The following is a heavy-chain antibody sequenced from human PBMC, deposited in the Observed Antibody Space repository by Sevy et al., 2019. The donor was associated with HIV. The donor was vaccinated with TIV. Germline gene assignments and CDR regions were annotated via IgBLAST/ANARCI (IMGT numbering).Heavy chain of an antibody. J-gene: IGHJ3*02. CDR1: GFTFDDYA. V-gene: IGHV3-9*01. D-gene: IGHD3-10*01. CDR2: ISWNSGSI. CDR3: AKDLPPSIYYYGSGSYYNGAFDI. Sequence: GGSLRLSCAASGFTFDDYAMHWVRQAPGKGLEWVSGISWNSGSIGYADSVKGRFTISRDNAKNSLYLQMNSLRAWDTALYYCAKDLPPSIYYYGSGSYYNGAFDIWGQGTMVTVSS.